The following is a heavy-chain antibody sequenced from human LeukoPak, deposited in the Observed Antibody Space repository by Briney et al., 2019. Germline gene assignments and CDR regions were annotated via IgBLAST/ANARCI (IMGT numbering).Heavy chain of an antibody. CDR3: ARATIRSGSWFDP. D-gene: IGHD5-12*01. CDR1: GYTFTSYY. J-gene: IGHJ5*02. Sequence: GASVTVSCKASGYTFTSYYMHWVRQAPGQELEWMGIINPRGGSTSYAQKCQGRVTMTRDTSTSTVYMELSSLRSEAPAVYYCARATIRSGSWFDPWGQGTLVTVSS. V-gene: IGHV1-46*01. CDR2: INPRGGST.